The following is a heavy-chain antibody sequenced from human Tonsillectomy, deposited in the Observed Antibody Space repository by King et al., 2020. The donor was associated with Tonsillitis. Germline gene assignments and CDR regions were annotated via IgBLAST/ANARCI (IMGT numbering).Heavy chain of an antibody. CDR3: AREGPGDYGDYLGH. CDR1: GFSFSRYW. Sequence: VQLVESGGGLVQPGGSLRLSCAASGFSFSRYWMSWVRQAPGKGLEWVVNINQDGSLKWYVDSVRGRFIISRDNARNSLSLQMNGLRVEDTAVYYCAREGPGDYGDYLGHWGQGILVAVSS. D-gene: IGHD4-17*01. V-gene: IGHV3-7*03. J-gene: IGHJ4*02. CDR2: INQDGSLK.